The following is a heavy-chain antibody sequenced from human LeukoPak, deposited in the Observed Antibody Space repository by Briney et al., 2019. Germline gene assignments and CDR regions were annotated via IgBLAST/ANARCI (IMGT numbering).Heavy chain of an antibody. V-gene: IGHV3-64*01. CDR1: GFTFSSYA. J-gene: IGHJ5*02. Sequence: GGSLRLSCAASGFTFSSYAMHWVRQAPGKGLEYVSAISSNGGSTYYANSVKGRFTISRDNTKNTLYLQMGSLRAEDTAVYYCARAGQDGDYSLAEYWFDPWGQGTLVTVSS. CDR2: ISSNGGST. D-gene: IGHD4-17*01. CDR3: ARAGQDGDYSLAEYWFDP.